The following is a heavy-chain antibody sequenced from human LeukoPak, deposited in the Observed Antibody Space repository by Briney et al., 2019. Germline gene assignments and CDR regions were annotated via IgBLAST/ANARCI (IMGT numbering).Heavy chain of an antibody. V-gene: IGHV4-61*08. CDR3: ARDGARLTGTSGMDV. J-gene: IGHJ6*02. CDR2: INHSGST. D-gene: IGHD6-6*01. Sequence: PSETLSLTCTVSGGSISSGGYYWSWIRQHPGKGLEWIGEINHSGSTNYNPSLKSRVTISVDMSKKQFSLKLSSVTAADTAVYYCARDGARLTGTSGMDVWGQGTTVTVSS. CDR1: GGSISSGGYY.